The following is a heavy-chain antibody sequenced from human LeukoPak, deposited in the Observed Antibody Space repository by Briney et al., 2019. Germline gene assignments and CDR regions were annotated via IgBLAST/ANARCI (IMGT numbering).Heavy chain of an antibody. D-gene: IGHD5-18*01. CDR1: GGSMSPYH. V-gene: IGHV4-59*12. Sequence: PSETLSLTCTVSGGSMSPYHWGWIRQPPGKGLEWTGYIYYSGSTNYNPSLKSRVTISVDTSKNQFSLKLSSVTAADTAVYYCARTRIQLWLHYFDYWGQGTLVIVSS. J-gene: IGHJ4*02. CDR3: ARTRIQLWLHYFDY. CDR2: IYYSGST.